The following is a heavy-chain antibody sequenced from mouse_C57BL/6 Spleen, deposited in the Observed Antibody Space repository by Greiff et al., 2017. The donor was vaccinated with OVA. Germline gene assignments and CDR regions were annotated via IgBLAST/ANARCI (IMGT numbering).Heavy chain of an antibody. Sequence: VQLQESGAELVRPGSSVKLSCKASGYTFTSYWMHWVKQRPIQGLEWIGNINPSDSETHSNQKFKDKATLTVDKSSSTAYMQLSSLTSEDSAVYYCARRGDYDGYWYFDVWGTGTTVTVSS. J-gene: IGHJ1*03. D-gene: IGHD2-4*01. CDR1: GYTFTSYW. CDR2: INPSDSET. CDR3: ARRGDYDGYWYFDV. V-gene: IGHV1-52*01.